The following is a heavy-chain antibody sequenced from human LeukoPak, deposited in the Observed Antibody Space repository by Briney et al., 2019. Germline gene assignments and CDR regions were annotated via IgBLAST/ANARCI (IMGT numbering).Heavy chain of an antibody. CDR1: GGSISTYY. CDR3: ARGRPVGPAFLDY. Sequence: SETLSLTCTVSGGSISTYYWSWIRQPPGKGLEWIGYIYYSGSTNYNPSLKSRVTMSVDTSKNQFSLKLSSVTAADTAVYYCARGRPVGPAFLDYWGQGTLVTVSS. J-gene: IGHJ4*02. V-gene: IGHV4-59*01. CDR2: IYYSGST. D-gene: IGHD1-1*01.